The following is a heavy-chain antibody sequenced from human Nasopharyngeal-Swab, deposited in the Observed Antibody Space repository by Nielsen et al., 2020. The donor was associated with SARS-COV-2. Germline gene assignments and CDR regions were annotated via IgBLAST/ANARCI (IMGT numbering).Heavy chain of an antibody. J-gene: IGHJ4*02. D-gene: IGHD6-19*01. Sequence: SVKVSCKASGGYFSNYAISWVRQAPGQGLEWMGGIIPLLGIAKYAQNFQDRVTITADKSTSTVYMYLSSLRSEDTAVYYCARDGPGGWFLDYWGQGTLVTVSS. CDR2: IIPLLGIA. V-gene: IGHV1-69*10. CDR1: GGYFSNYA. CDR3: ARDGPGGWFLDY.